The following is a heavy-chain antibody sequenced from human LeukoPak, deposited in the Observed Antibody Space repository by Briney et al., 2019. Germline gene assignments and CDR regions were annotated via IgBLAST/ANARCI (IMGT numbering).Heavy chain of an antibody. CDR1: GFTFSNYE. Sequence: PGGSLRLSCEASGFTFSNYEMNWVRQAPGKGLEWISYITTTGDRIQYADSVKGRFTISRDNAKNSLYLQMNSLRAEDTALYYCARDATYCAGGSCSRFDPWGQGTLVTVSS. CDR2: ITTTGDRI. V-gene: IGHV3-48*03. D-gene: IGHD2-15*01. J-gene: IGHJ5*02. CDR3: ARDATYCAGGSCSRFDP.